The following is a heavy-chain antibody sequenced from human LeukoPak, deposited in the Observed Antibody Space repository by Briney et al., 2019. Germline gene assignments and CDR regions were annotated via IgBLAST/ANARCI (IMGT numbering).Heavy chain of an antibody. V-gene: IGHV4-34*01. CDR1: GGSFSGYY. J-gene: IGHJ5*02. CDR2: INHSGST. CDR3: ARDGSYGDGLVAKMKWFDP. Sequence: SETLSLTCAVYGGSFSGYYWSWIRQPPGKGLEWIGEINHSGSTNYNPSLKSRVTISVDTSKNQFSLKLSSVTAADTAVYYCARDGSYGDGLVAKMKWFDPWGQGTLVTVSS. D-gene: IGHD2-15*01.